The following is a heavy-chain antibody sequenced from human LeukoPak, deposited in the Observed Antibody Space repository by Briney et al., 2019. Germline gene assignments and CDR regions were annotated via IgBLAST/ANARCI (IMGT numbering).Heavy chain of an antibody. V-gene: IGHV3-30*02. CDR1: GFTFSSYG. J-gene: IGHJ6*03. D-gene: IGHD5-24*01. Sequence: GGSLRLSCAASGFTFSSYGMHWVRQAPGKGLEWVAFIRYDGSNKYYADSVKGRFTISRDNSKNTLCLQMNSLRAEDTAVYYCAKDGDGYNYSLFNHMDVWGKGTTVTVSS. CDR3: AKDGDGYNYSLFNHMDV. CDR2: IRYDGSNK.